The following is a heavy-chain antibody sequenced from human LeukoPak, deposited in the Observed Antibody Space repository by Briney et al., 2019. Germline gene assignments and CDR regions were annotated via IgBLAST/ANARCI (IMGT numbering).Heavy chain of an antibody. J-gene: IGHJ1*01. Sequence: PGGSLSLSCAASGFSFERYEMNWVRRAPGRGLEWISYVSANGATTYYAESVRGRFSISRDNAKTSLSLQMNSLRVEDTAVYYCAIGGEGSGTYFGHWGQGTLVTVFS. V-gene: IGHV3-48*03. CDR2: VSANGATT. CDR1: GFSFERYE. D-gene: IGHD1-26*01. CDR3: AIGGEGSGTYFGH.